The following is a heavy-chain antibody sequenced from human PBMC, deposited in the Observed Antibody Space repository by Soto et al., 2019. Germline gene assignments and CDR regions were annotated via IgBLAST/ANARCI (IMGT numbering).Heavy chain of an antibody. D-gene: IGHD6-19*01. J-gene: IGHJ4*01. V-gene: IGHV4-38-2*02. CDR1: GYSISSGSY. CDR2: IYHGGTT. Sequence: SQTLPLTCTVSGYSISSGSYRGWIRQPPWKGPEWIASIYHGGTTFYNPSLRSRITISVDTSHKQFSLNLRSVTAAYTAVYYCSCAHFMVVAGSTFDCWAHGTFVAVSS. CDR3: SCAHFMVVAGSTFDC.